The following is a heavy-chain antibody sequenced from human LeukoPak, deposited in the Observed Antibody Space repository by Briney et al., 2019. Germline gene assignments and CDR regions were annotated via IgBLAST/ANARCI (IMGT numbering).Heavy chain of an antibody. J-gene: IGHJ4*02. Sequence: SETLSLTCAVYGGSFSGYYWSWIRQPPGKGLEWIGEINHSGSTNYNPSLKSRVTISVDTSKNQFSLKLSSVTAADTAVYYCARGGNSGYVWWGQGTLVIVSS. CDR3: ARGGNSGYVW. CDR1: GGSFSGYY. CDR2: INHSGST. V-gene: IGHV4-34*01. D-gene: IGHD5-12*01.